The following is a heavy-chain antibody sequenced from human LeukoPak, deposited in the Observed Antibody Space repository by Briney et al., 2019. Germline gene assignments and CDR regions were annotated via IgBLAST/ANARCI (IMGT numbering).Heavy chain of an antibody. CDR2: IGASGVYT. Sequence: GGSLRLSCAASGFSCVNSAMSWVRQAPGTGLEWVSGIGASGVYTYYADSVKGRFTISRDNPKDMLYLQMDSLRAEDTAVYYCAKGGSLYFFDSWGQGNLVTVSS. D-gene: IGHD1-26*01. CDR1: GFSCVNSA. V-gene: IGHV3-23*01. CDR3: AKGGSLYFFDS. J-gene: IGHJ4*02.